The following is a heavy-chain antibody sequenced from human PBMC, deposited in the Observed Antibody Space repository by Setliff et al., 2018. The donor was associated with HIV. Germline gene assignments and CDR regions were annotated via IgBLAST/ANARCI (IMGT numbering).Heavy chain of an antibody. CDR2: IYYTGIP. V-gene: IGHV4-59*08. CDR3: ARTRSGGSSVYYYYYMDV. D-gene: IGHD2-15*01. J-gene: IGHJ6*03. Sequence: SETLSLTCTVSGTSINSHYWSWIRQTPGKGLQWIGLIYYTGIPTYNPSLEGRITMSVDRSKNQFSLKLSSVTAADTAVYFCARTRSGGSSVYYYYYMDVWGQGTAVTVSS. CDR1: GTSINSHY.